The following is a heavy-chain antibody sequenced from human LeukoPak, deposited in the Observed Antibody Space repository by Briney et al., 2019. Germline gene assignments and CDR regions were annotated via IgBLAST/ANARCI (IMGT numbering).Heavy chain of an antibody. V-gene: IGHV3-48*01. CDR3: ARKDYDSSGYFDLDY. J-gene: IGHJ4*02. CDR2: ISSSSSTI. Sequence: GGSLRLSCAASGFTFSSYSMNWVRQAPGKGLEWVSYISSSSSTIYYADSAKGRFTISRDNAKNSLYLQMNSLRADDTALYYCARKDYDSSGYFDLDYWGQGSLVTVSS. CDR1: GFTFSSYS. D-gene: IGHD3-22*01.